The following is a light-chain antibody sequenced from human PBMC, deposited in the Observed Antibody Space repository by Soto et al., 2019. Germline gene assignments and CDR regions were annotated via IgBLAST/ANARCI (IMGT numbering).Light chain of an antibody. Sequence: QAVVTQPPSVSGAPGQRVTISCTGSSSNIGAGYDVQWYQQLPGTAPKLLMYGNSNRPSGVPDRFSGSKSGTSASLAITGLQAEDEADYYCQSYDSSLTALYVFGIGTQLTVL. J-gene: IGLJ7*01. CDR3: QSYDSSLTALYV. CDR2: GNS. V-gene: IGLV1-40*01. CDR1: SSNIGAGYD.